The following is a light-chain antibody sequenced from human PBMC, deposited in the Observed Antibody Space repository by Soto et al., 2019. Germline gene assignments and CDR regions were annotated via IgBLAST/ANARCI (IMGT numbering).Light chain of an antibody. CDR1: ASNIGSNP. Sequence: QSVVTQPPSASGTPGQRVTISCSGSASNIGSNPVNWYQQLPGTAPKLRIYSSSHRPSDVPDRICSSKSVTSASLAISGLQSGDASGYSCAAWYVSLNVVVSGGGT. CDR3: AAWYVSLNVVV. J-gene: IGLJ2*01. V-gene: IGLV1-44*01. CDR2: SSS.